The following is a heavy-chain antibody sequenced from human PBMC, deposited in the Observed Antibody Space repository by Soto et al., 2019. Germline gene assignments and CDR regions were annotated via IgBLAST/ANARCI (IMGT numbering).Heavy chain of an antibody. CDR1: GFTFSSYG. D-gene: IGHD4-4*01. V-gene: IGHV3-33*01. CDR2: IWYDGSNE. Sequence: PGGSLRLSCAASGFTFSSYGMHWVRQAPGKGLEWVAVIWYDGSNEYYADSVKGRFTISRDNSKNTLYLQMNSLRAEDTAVYYCARDMTVTTQYYGMDVWGQGTTVTVSS. CDR3: ARDMTVTTQYYGMDV. J-gene: IGHJ6*02.